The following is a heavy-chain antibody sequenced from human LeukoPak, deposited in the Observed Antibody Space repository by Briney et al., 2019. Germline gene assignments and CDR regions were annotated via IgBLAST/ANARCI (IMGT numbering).Heavy chain of an antibody. D-gene: IGHD4/OR15-4a*01. CDR2: IRSKNDGGTI. CDR1: GFTFSNAW. CDR3: TTDRTMQGY. J-gene: IGHJ4*02. Sequence: DPGGSLRLSCAASGFTFSNAWMAWVRQAPGKGLEWVGRIRSKNDGGTIGYAAPVKDRFTISRDDSKNTLYLQMNSLEIEDTAVYFCTTDRTMQGYWGQGTLVTVSS. V-gene: IGHV3-15*01.